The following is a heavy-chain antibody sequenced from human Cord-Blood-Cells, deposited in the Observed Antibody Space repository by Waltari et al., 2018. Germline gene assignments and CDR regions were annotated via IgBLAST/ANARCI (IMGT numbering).Heavy chain of an antibody. J-gene: IGHJ4*02. D-gene: IGHD1-26*01. CDR1: GYSISSGYY. CDR3: ARDQSSGSYSTDY. CDR2: IYHSGST. V-gene: IGHV4-38-2*02. Sequence: QVQLQESGPGLVKPSETLSLTCAVSGYSISSGYYWGWIRQHPGKGLEWIGSIYHSGSTYYTPSLKSRVTISVDTSKNQFSLKLSSVTAADTAVYYCARDQSSGSYSTDYWGQGTLVTVSS.